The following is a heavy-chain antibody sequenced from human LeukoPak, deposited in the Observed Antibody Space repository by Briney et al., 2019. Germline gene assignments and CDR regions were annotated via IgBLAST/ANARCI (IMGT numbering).Heavy chain of an antibody. CDR1: GGSFSGYY. V-gene: IGHV4-34*01. CDR2: INHSRTT. D-gene: IGHD6-19*01. J-gene: IGHJ4*02. Sequence: PSETLSLTCAVYGGSFSGYYWTWIRQPPGKGLEWIGEINHSRTTNYNPSLKSRVTISIDTSKNQFSLKLSSVTAADTAVYYCARATYSSGWYNLWGQGTLVTVSS. CDR3: ARATYSSGWYNL.